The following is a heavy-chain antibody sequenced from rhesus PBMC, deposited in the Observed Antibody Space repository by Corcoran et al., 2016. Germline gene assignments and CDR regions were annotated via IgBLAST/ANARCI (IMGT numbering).Heavy chain of an antibody. CDR1: GYSISSGYY. V-gene: IGHV4-99*01. Sequence: QVQLQESGPGLVKPSETLSLTCAVSGYSISSGYYWGWIRQPPGKGLEWNGYFGGSSVSTQYNPSLKSRVTISKDTSTNQFSLKLSSVTAADTAVYYCARQGTVGTVGVDYWGQGVLVTVSS. CDR2: FGGSSVST. J-gene: IGHJ4*01. D-gene: IGHD5-24*01. CDR3: ARQGTVGTVGVDY.